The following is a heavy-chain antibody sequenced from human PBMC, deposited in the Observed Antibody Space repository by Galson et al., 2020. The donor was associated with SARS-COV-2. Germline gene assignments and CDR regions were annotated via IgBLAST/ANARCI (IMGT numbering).Heavy chain of an antibody. CDR1: GFTLRRYG. J-gene: IGHJ5*02. CDR2: IWYDGSNK. Sequence: GGSLRHSCAASGFTLRRYGMHWVRQAPGKGLEWVADIWYDGSNKYYADSEKGRFTIPRDNSKTTLYLQKNSRRADDTAVYYCAREGQWPENWFDPWGQGTLVTVSS. D-gene: IGHD6-19*01. V-gene: IGHV3-33*08. CDR3: AREGQWPENWFDP.